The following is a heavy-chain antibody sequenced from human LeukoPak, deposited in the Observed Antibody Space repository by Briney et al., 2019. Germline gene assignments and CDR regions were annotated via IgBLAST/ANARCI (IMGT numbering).Heavy chain of an antibody. V-gene: IGHV4-59*01. Sequence: TSETLSLTCTVSGGSISTYYWSWIRQPPGKGLEWIGYIYYSGSTNYNPPLKSRVTISVDTSKNQFSLKLSSVTAADTAVYYCARDSRSYYASSGYYGTFDYWGQGTLVTVSS. J-gene: IGHJ4*02. CDR1: GGSISTYY. CDR3: ARDSRSYYASSGYYGTFDY. CDR2: IYYSGST. D-gene: IGHD3-22*01.